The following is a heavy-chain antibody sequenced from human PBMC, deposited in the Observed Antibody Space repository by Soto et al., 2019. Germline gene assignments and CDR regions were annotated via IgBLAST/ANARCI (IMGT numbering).Heavy chain of an antibody. CDR3: ARGRDIVVVVAATEGRFDP. J-gene: IGHJ5*02. D-gene: IGHD2-15*01. Sequence: QVQLQQWGAGLLKPSETLSLTCAVYGGSFSGYYWSWIRQPPGKGLEWIEEINHSGSTNYNPSLKSRVTRTVDTSKHQFSLKLSSVTAADTAVYYCARGRDIVVVVAATEGRFDPWGQGTLVTVSS. CDR2: INHSGST. CDR1: GGSFSGYY. V-gene: IGHV4-34*01.